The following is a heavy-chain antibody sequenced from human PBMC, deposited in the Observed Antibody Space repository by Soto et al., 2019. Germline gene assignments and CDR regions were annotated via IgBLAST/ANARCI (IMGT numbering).Heavy chain of an antibody. CDR3: ARVEDYFDSSGYAH. J-gene: IGHJ4*02. CDR2: ISAYNDNT. D-gene: IGHD3-22*01. CDR1: GYTFSAYG. V-gene: IGHV1-18*01. Sequence: ASVKVSCKASGYTFSAYGIAWVRQAPGQGLEWMGWISAYNDNTYYAHNLQGRVTMTIDTSTSTGYMEMRSLRFDDTAVYYCARVEDYFDSSGYAHWGQGTLVTV.